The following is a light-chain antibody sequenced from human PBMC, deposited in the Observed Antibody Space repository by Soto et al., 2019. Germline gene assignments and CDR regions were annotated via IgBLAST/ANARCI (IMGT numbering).Light chain of an antibody. CDR1: QTISSW. J-gene: IGKJ1*01. CDR3: QHYNSYSEA. CDR2: KAS. V-gene: IGKV1-5*03. Sequence: DIHMTQSRSTLSVSVVERVTITCRASQTISSWLAWYQQKPGKAPKLLIYKASTLKSGVPSRFSGSGSGTEFTLTISSLQPDDFATYYCQHYNSYSEAFGQGTKVDIK.